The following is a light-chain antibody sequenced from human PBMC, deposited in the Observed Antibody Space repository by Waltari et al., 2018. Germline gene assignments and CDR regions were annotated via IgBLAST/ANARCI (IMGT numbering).Light chain of an antibody. CDR3: CSYAGSSTLV. CDR1: SSDVGSYNL. CDR2: EDT. J-gene: IGLJ3*02. V-gene: IGLV2-23*01. Sequence: QSALTQPASVSGSPGQSISISCTGTSSDVGSYNLVSWYQQHPDKAPKLMIYEDTKRPSGVSNRFSGSKSGTTASLTNSGLQAEDEADYYCCSYAGSSTLVFGGGTKLTVL.